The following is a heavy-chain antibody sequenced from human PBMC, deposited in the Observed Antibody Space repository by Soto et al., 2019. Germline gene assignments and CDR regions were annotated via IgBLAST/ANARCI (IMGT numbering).Heavy chain of an antibody. CDR3: ATLPQGHGDLIDDAFDI. D-gene: IGHD4-17*01. V-gene: IGHV1-18*01. CDR1: GYTFTSYG. Sequence: ASVKVSCKASGYTFTSYGISWVRQAPGQGLEWMGWISAYNGNTNYAQKLQGRVTMTTDTSTSTAYMELRSLRSDDTAVYYCATLPQGHGDLIDDAFDIWGQGTMVTVSS. J-gene: IGHJ3*02. CDR2: ISAYNGNT.